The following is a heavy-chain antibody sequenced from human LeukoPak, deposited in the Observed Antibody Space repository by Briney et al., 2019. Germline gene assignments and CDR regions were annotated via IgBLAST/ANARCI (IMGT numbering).Heavy chain of an antibody. CDR1: GYSFFCYY. CDR3: AREYSASEH. D-gene: IGHD5-12*01. CDR2: IDTYTGNT. J-gene: IGHJ1*01. V-gene: IGHV1-2*02. Sequence: GASVKLSCTASGYSFFCYYLHWVRQAPGQGLEWMSWIDTYTGNTHYAKKVKGRLTVTRDTSISTTYMELSWLTSDDTAMYFCAREYSASEHWGQGTLVTVSS.